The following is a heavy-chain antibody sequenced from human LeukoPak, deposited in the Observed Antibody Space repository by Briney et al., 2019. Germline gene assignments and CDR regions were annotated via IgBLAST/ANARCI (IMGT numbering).Heavy chain of an antibody. J-gene: IGHJ6*02. Sequence: GGSLRLSCAASGFTFSSYAMIWVRQAPGKGLEGVSTISGSGGSTYSADSVKGRFTISRDNSKNTLYLQMNSLRAEDTAVYYCAKEWSGRGPMDVWGQGTTVTVSS. V-gene: IGHV3-23*01. CDR3: AKEWSGRGPMDV. D-gene: IGHD2-8*01. CDR2: ISGSGGST. CDR1: GFTFSSYA.